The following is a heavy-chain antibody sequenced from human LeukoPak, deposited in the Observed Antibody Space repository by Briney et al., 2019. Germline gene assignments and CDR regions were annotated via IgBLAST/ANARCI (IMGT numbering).Heavy chain of an antibody. Sequence: PAMSLRLSCAASGVTFSTFGMHWVRQAPGKGLEWVAGLSGSGGGTNYADSVQGRFTISRDNPKNTLYLQMNSLRAEDTAVYFCAKRGVVIRVFLVGFHKEAYYFDSWGQGALVTVSS. CDR1: GVTFSTFG. D-gene: IGHD3-10*01. CDR3: AKRGVVIRVFLVGFHKEAYYFDS. CDR2: LSGSGGGT. J-gene: IGHJ4*02. V-gene: IGHV3-23*01.